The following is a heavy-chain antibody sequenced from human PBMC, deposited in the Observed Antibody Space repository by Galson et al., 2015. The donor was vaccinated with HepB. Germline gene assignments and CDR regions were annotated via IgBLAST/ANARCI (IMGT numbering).Heavy chain of an antibody. CDR3: ARDKGEYWFDP. Sequence: RLSCAASGFTFSSYAMHWVRQAPGKGLEWVAVISYDGSNKYYADSVKGRFTISRDNSKNTLYLQMNSLRAEDTAVYYCARDKGEYWFDPWGQGTLVTVSS. J-gene: IGHJ5*02. V-gene: IGHV3-30*04. CDR2: ISYDGSNK. CDR1: GFTFSSYA.